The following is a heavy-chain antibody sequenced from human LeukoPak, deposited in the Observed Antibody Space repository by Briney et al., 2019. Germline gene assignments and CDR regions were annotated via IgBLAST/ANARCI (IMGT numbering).Heavy chain of an antibody. Sequence: GGSLRLSCAVSGFTFSTYAMNWVRQAPGRGLEWVSGISSSGIHMYYADSVKGRFTISRDNAKDSLYLQMNSLRVEDTAVYYCAKGVGYCSGGSCQQFDYWGQGTLVTVSS. CDR3: AKGVGYCSGGSCQQFDY. CDR1: GFTFSTYA. CDR2: ISSSGIHM. V-gene: IGHV3-21*01. J-gene: IGHJ4*02. D-gene: IGHD2-15*01.